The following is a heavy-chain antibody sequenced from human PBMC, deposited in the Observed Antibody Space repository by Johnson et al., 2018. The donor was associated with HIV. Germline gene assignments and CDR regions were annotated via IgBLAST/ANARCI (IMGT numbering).Heavy chain of an antibody. V-gene: IGHV3-20*04. J-gene: IGHJ3*02. CDR1: GFSFDDYG. CDR2: INWNGGST. D-gene: IGHD1-26*01. CDR3: ARDHVGPPADDAFDI. Sequence: VQLVESGGGVVRPGGSLRLSCAASGFSFDDYGMSWVRQAPGKGLEWVSGINWNGGSTGYADSVKGRFTISRDNSKNTLYLQMNSLRAEDTAVYYCARDHVGPPADDAFDIWGQGTMVTVSS.